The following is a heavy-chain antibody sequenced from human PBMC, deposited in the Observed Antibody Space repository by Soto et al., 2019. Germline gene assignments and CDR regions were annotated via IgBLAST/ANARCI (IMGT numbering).Heavy chain of an antibody. D-gene: IGHD1-26*01. J-gene: IGHJ6*02. V-gene: IGHV1-58*01. CDR3: AAGGHTPHPELHYYYGMDV. CDR2: IVVGSGNT. Sequence: ASVKVSCKASGFTFTSSAVQWVRQARGQRLEWIGWIVVGSGNTNYAQKFQERVTITRDMSTSTAYMELSSLRSEDTAVYYCAAGGHTPHPELHYYYGMDVWGQGTTVTVSS. CDR1: GFTFTSSA.